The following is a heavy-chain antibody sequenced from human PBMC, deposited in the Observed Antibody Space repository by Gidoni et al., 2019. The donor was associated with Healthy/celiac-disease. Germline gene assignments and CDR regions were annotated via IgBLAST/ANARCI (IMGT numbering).Heavy chain of an antibody. J-gene: IGHJ6*03. CDR2: ISWDGGST. CDR3: AKDIIPGIAVAGSRGGYMDV. V-gene: IGHV3-43D*03. CDR1: GFTFDDYA. D-gene: IGHD6-19*01. Sequence: EVQLVESGGVVVQPGGSLRLSCAASGFTFDDYALHWVRQAPGKVLELVSLISWDGGSTYYADSVKGRFTISRDNSKNSLYLQMNSLRAEDTALYYCAKDIIPGIAVAGSRGGYMDVWGKGTTVTVSS.